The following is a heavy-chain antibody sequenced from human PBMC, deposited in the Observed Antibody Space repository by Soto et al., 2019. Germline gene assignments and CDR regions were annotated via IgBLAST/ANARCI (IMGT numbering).Heavy chain of an antibody. Sequence: PSETLSLTCTVSGGSIRSYYWNWIRQPPGKGLEWIGDIFYSGSTNYNPSLKSRATISVSTSKNQFSLKLSSVTAADTAVYYCARLGYSGYDYYYGMDVWGQGTTVTVSS. CDR2: IFYSGST. CDR3: ARLGYSGYDYYYGMDV. V-gene: IGHV4-59*01. D-gene: IGHD5-12*01. J-gene: IGHJ6*02. CDR1: GGSIRSYY.